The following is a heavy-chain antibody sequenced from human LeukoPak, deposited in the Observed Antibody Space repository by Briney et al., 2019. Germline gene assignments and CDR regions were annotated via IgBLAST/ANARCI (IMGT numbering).Heavy chain of an antibody. Sequence: PSETLSLTCAVYGGSFSGYYWSWLRQPPGKGLEWIGEINHSGSTNYNPSLKSRVTISVDTSKNQFSLKLSSVTAADTAVYYCARDRNYDILTGYHYYYYYMDVWGKGTTVTVSS. J-gene: IGHJ6*03. D-gene: IGHD3-9*01. CDR2: INHSGST. CDR3: ARDRNYDILTGYHYYYYYMDV. V-gene: IGHV4-34*01. CDR1: GGSFSGYY.